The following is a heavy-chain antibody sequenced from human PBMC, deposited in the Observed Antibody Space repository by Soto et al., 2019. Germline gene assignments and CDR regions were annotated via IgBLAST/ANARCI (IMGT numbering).Heavy chain of an antibody. Sequence: QVQLQESGPGLVKPSQTLSLTCTVSGGSISSGGYYWSWIRQHPGKGLEWIGYIYYSGSTYYNPSLKSRVTISVDPSKNQFALKLSSVTAADTAVYYCARETDSLGGRWFDPWGQGTLVTVSS. CDR1: GGSISSGGYY. J-gene: IGHJ5*02. CDR3: ARETDSLGGRWFDP. CDR2: IYYSGST. D-gene: IGHD1-26*01. V-gene: IGHV4-31*03.